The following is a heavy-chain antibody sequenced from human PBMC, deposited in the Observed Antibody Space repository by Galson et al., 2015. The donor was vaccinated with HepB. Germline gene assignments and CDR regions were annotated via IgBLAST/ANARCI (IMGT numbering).Heavy chain of an antibody. CDR3: AKTVLYYYDSSGSTDASDI. J-gene: IGHJ3*02. Sequence: SLRLSCAASGFTVRGNYMSWVRQAPGKGLEWFSVIYSGGSAYYADSVKGRFTISRGNSKNTLYLQMNSLRVEDTAVYYCAKTVLYYYDSSGSTDASDIWGQGTMVTVSS. V-gene: IGHV3-66*01. D-gene: IGHD3-22*01. CDR1: GFTVRGNY. CDR2: IYSGGSA.